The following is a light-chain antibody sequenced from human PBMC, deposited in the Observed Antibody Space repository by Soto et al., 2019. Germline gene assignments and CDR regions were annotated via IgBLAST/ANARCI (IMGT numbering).Light chain of an antibody. CDR3: SSYAGAVA. Sequence: QSVLTQPASVSGSPGQSITISCTGTSGDVGTYNLVSWYQHHPGKAPKLMIYEGSNRPSGVSHRFSGSQSGNTASLTIYGLQAEDAADYYCSSYAGAVAFGGGTKLTVL. CDR2: EGS. J-gene: IGLJ2*01. CDR1: SGDVGTYNL. V-gene: IGLV2-23*01.